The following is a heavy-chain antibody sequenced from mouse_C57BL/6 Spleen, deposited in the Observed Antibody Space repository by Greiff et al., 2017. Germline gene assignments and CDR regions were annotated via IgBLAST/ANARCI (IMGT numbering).Heavy chain of an antibody. CDR3: ARDTTAWYFDV. J-gene: IGHJ1*03. CDR2: ISYDGSN. Sequence: EVQLQESGPGLVKPSQSLSLTCSVTGYSITSGYYWNWIRQFPGNKLEWMGYISYDGSNYYNPSLKNRISITRDTSKNQFFLKLNSVTTEDTATYYCARDTTAWYFDVWGTGTTVTVSS. D-gene: IGHD1-2*01. CDR1: GYSITSGYY. V-gene: IGHV3-6*01.